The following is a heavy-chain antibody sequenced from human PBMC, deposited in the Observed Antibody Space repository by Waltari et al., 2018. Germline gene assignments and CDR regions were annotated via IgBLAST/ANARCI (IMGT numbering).Heavy chain of an antibody. V-gene: IGHV4-59*01. J-gene: IGHJ5*02. D-gene: IGHD2-21*02. CDR2: ISYTGST. CDR1: VCSPSGFY. CDR3: ARGGGGDWEWFDP. Sequence: QVQLQESGPSLLKPSETRSLLCTVSVCSPSGFYWSWVRQPPGKGLDWIGYISYTGSTNFNPSLKSRVTMSVDTSKNQFSLKLSSVTAADTAFYYCARGGGGDWEWFDPWGQGTLVTVSS.